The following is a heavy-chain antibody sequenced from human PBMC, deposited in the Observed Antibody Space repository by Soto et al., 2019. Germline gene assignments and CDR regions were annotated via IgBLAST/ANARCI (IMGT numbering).Heavy chain of an antibody. J-gene: IGHJ4*01. Sequence: QVQLQESGPGLVQPSQTLSLTCTVSGGSISSGGYYWSWIRQHPGTGLEWIGHISYGGSTYYNTSPKSCVTPSVHTSRNQFSLIVNSVTAADTAVYSCARGVLHWGQGTLVTVSS. CDR2: ISYGGST. V-gene: IGHV4-31*03. CDR3: ARGVLH. CDR1: GGSISSGGYY.